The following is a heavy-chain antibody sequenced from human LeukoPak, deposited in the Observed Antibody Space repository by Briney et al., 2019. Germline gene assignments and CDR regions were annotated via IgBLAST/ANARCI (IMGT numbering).Heavy chain of an antibody. D-gene: IGHD3-10*02. CDR2: ITSSSTYI. CDR1: GFTFSNYN. CDR3: AELGITMIGGV. Sequence: GGSLRLSCAASGFTFSNYNMNWVRQAPGKGLEWVSSITSSSTYIYYADSVKGRFTISRDNAKNSLYLQMNSLRAEDTVVYYCAELGITMIGGVWGKGTTVTISS. V-gene: IGHV3-21*01. J-gene: IGHJ6*04.